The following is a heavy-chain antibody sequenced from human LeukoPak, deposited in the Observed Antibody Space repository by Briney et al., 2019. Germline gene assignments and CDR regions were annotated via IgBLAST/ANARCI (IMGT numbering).Heavy chain of an antibody. CDR1: GGSISNYY. V-gene: IGHV4-59*12. D-gene: IGHD6-13*01. CDR3: ARDPYSSSFGWFDP. CDR2: IYYSGST. Sequence: SETLSLTCTVSGGSISNYYWSWIRQPPGKGLEWIGYIYYSGSTNYNTSLKSRVTISVDTSKNQFSPKLSSVTAADTAVYYCARDPYSSSFGWFDPWGQGTLVTVSS. J-gene: IGHJ5*02.